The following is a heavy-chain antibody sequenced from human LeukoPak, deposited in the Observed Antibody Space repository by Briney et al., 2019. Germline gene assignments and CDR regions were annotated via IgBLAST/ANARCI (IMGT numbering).Heavy chain of an antibody. CDR1: GFTFSNYA. J-gene: IGHJ4*02. Sequence: GESLRLSCVASGFTFSNYAISWVRPAPGNGLEWVSPISGRGGSTYYVDSVKGRLTISRDNSKNTLYLQMNSLRAEDTAVYYCAKDTSSSGSYFDYWGQGTLVTVSS. V-gene: IGHV3-23*01. CDR2: ISGRGGST. CDR3: AKDTSSSGSYFDY. D-gene: IGHD3-10*01.